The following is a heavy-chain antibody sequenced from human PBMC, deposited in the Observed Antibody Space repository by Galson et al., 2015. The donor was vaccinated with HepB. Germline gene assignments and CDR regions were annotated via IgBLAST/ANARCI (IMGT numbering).Heavy chain of an antibody. CDR1: GFAFSGYA. D-gene: IGHD4-23*01. CDR3: ATVAWVVTSGFDI. J-gene: IGHJ3*02. CDR2: ISYDETTK. Sequence: SLRLSCAASGFAFSGYAMHWVRQAPLKGLKWVAYISYDETTKHYADSVKGRFTISRDNSKDTLYLQLNSLRTEDTAVYYCATVAWVVTSGFDIWGQGTMVTVSS. V-gene: IGHV3-30*02.